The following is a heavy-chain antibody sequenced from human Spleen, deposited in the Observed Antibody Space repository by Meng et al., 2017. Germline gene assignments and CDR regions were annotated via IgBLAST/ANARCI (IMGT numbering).Heavy chain of an antibody. CDR1: GGTLSSYA. D-gene: IGHD2-21*02. CDR3: AGCGGDCYQTVDYFDY. Sequence: QVRRGPSGAEVKKPWSSVKVAGKASGGTLSSYAISWVRQAPGQGLEWMGGIIPIFGTANYAQKFQGRVTITADESTSTAYMELSSLRSEDTAVYYCAGCGGDCYQTVDYFDYWGQGTLVTVSS. J-gene: IGHJ4*02. CDR2: IIPIFGTA. V-gene: IGHV1-69*12.